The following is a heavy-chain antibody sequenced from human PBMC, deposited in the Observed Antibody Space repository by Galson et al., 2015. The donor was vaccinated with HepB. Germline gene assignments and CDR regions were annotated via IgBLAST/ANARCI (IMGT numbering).Heavy chain of an antibody. CDR2: IYDSGST. CDR1: GGSISSSSYY. D-gene: IGHD6-19*01. J-gene: IGHJ4*02. Sequence: TLSLTCTVSGGSISSSSYYWGWIRQPPGKGLEWIGSIYDSGSTYHNPSIKSRVTISVDTSKNQFSLKLSSVTAADTAVYYCARLPLAVTGSGFDFWGQGTLVTVSS. CDR3: ARLPLAVTGSGFDF. V-gene: IGHV4-39*01.